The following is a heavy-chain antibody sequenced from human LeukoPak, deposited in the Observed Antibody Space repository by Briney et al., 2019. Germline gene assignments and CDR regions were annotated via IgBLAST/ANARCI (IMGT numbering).Heavy chain of an antibody. Sequence: PGGSLRLSCAVSEFSFSRFGMTWVRQAPGKGLEWVSSISSSSSDIYYVDSVKGRFTISRDNSKNSLYLQMNSLRAEDTAVYYCARAESDYYYMDVWGKGTTVTVSS. CDR3: ARAESDYYYMDV. CDR2: ISSSSSDI. J-gene: IGHJ6*03. CDR1: EFSFSRFG. V-gene: IGHV3-21*01.